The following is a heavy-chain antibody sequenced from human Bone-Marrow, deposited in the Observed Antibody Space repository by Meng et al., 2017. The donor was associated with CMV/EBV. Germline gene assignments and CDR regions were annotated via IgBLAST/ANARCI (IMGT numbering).Heavy chain of an antibody. D-gene: IGHD3-3*01. Sequence: GGSLRLSSAASGLTFISYAMSWVRQAPGKGLEWVSAISCSGDNTYYPDSVKGRLTISSDNSKNTLFLQMSSLRAEDTAVYYCANGGEWLFDFDYWGQGPLVTVSS. CDR3: ANGGEWLFDFDY. CDR1: GLTFISYA. V-gene: IGHV3-23*01. J-gene: IGHJ4*02. CDR2: ISCSGDNT.